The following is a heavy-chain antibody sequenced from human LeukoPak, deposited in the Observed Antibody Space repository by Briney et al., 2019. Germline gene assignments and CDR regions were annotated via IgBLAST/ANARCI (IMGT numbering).Heavy chain of an antibody. CDR2: IYYSGST. CDR3: ARQGSSRAHWYFDL. V-gene: IGHV4-59*08. J-gene: IGHJ2*01. D-gene: IGHD2-2*01. Sequence: SETLSLTCTVSGGSISSYYWSWIRQPPGKGLEWIGYIYYSGSTNYNPSLKSRVTISVDTSKNQFSLKLSSVTAADTAMYYCARQGSSRAHWYFDLWGRGTLVTVSS. CDR1: GGSISSYY.